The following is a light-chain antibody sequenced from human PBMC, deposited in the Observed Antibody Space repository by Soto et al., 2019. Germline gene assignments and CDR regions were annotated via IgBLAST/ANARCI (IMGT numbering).Light chain of an antibody. CDR1: QSVSSN. CDR2: GAF. J-gene: IGKJ1*01. Sequence: EMVLTQSPGTLSLSPGDRSTLSCRASQSVSSNLAWYQQKPGQAPRLLIYGAFTRATGIPARFSGSGSGTEFTLTISSLQSEDFAVYYCQQYNNWPQTFGQGTTGDIK. V-gene: IGKV3-15*01. CDR3: QQYNNWPQT.